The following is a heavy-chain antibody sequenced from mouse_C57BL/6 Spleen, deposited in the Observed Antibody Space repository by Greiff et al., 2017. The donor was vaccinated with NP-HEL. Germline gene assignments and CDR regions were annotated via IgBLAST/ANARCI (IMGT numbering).Heavy chain of an antibody. J-gene: IGHJ3*01. CDR2: ISDGGSYT. V-gene: IGHV5-4*03. D-gene: IGHD2-4*01. CDR3: ASSTMIKTWFAY. CDR1: GFTFSSYA. Sequence: EVKLMESGGGLVKPGGSLKLSCAASGFTFSSYAMSWVRQTPEKRLEWVATISDGGSYTYYPDNVKGRFTISRDNAKNNLYLQMSHLKSEDTAMYYCASSTMIKTWFAYWGQGTLVTVSA.